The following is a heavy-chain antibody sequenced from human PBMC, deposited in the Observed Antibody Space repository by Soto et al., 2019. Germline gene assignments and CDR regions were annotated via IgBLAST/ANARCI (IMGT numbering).Heavy chain of an antibody. D-gene: IGHD4-17*01. V-gene: IGHV4-30-4*01. Sequence: SETLSLTCTVSGGSVSSADHYWSWIRQTPGKGLEWIGYIYYSGITYYTPSLKSRVSMTVDTSKNQFSLKLHSVTAADTAIYYCARDLNDYPNWFNPWGQGILVTVS. CDR1: GGSVSSADHY. J-gene: IGHJ5*02. CDR2: IYYSGIT. CDR3: ARDLNDYPNWFNP.